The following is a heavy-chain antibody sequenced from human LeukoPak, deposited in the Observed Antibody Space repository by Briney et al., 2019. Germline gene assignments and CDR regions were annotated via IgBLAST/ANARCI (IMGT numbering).Heavy chain of an antibody. CDR3: ARVRIGETSYDASDV. CDR1: GGSISSYY. Sequence: KPSETLSLTCTVSGGSISSYYWTWIRQPPGKGLEWIGDIYITGSTNYNPYLKRRVTMSVDTSKNQFSLRLSSATAADTAVYYCARVRIGETSYDASDVWGLGTMVTVSS. D-gene: IGHD1-26*01. CDR2: IYITGST. V-gene: IGHV4-59*13. J-gene: IGHJ3*01.